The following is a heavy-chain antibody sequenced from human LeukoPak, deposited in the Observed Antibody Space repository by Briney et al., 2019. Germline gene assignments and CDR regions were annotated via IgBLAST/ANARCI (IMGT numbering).Heavy chain of an antibody. D-gene: IGHD1-26*01. CDR1: GSTFNVYA. CDR3: VRALVGAAFDT. Sequence: PAGTLRPSAASPGSTFNVYAIPWVRSVPPKGPDWISSISGSRDFIYYADSVKGRFTISRDNAKNSLYLDMNSLRVEDTAVYFCVRALVGAAFDTWGQGALVTVSS. V-gene: IGHV3-21*06. CDR2: ISGSRDFI. J-gene: IGHJ4*02.